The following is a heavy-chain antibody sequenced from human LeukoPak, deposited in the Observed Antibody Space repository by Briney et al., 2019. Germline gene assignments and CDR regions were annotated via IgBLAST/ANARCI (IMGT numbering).Heavy chain of an antibody. V-gene: IGHV4-39*01. CDR1: GGSITSSGHS. J-gene: IGHJ4*02. Sequence: SETLSLTCTVSGGSITSSGHSWGWIRQPPGKGLEWTGTIYYTGRTYYNPSLQSRITISVDTSRNQFSLKLNSVTAADTAVYYCARGSPYQKWGQGTLVTVSS. D-gene: IGHD2-15*01. CDR3: ARGSPYQK. CDR2: IYYTGRT.